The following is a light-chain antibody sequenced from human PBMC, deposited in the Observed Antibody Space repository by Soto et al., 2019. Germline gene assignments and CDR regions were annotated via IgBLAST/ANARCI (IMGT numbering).Light chain of an antibody. CDR3: QQYNAYPYA. CDR1: WTIGNW. CDR2: EAS. Sequence: DIQMTQSPSTLSASVGDRVTITCRASWTIGNWLAWYQQKPGKAPKLLIYEASSLESGVPSRFSGSGSVTEFTLTINSLQPDDFATYYCQQYNAYPYAFGQGTKLEIK. V-gene: IGKV1-5*03. J-gene: IGKJ2*01.